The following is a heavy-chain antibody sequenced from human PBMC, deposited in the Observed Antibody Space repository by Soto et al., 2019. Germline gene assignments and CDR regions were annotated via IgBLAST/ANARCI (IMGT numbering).Heavy chain of an antibody. CDR3: AKEWSYSSGWSHVDY. J-gene: IGHJ4*02. CDR2: MSYDGSNE. Sequence: GGSLILSCSASGFTFSSYCMHWVRQAPGKGLEWVAVMSYDGSNEYYADSVKGRFNISRDNSKNTVYLQMNSLRAEDTAVYYCAKEWSYSSGWSHVDYWGQGTLVTVSS. CDR1: GFTFSSYC. D-gene: IGHD6-19*01. V-gene: IGHV3-30*18.